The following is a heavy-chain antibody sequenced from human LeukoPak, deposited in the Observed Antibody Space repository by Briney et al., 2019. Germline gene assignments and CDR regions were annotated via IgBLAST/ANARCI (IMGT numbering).Heavy chain of an antibody. D-gene: IGHD3-9*01. CDR2: ISSSSSYI. Sequence: GGSLRLSCAASGFTFSSYSMNRVRQAPGKGLEWVSSISSSSSYIYYADSVKGRFTISRDNAKNSLYLQMNSLRAEDTAVYYCARDVPDILTNWFDPWGQGTLVTVSS. CDR3: ARDVPDILTNWFDP. J-gene: IGHJ5*02. CDR1: GFTFSSYS. V-gene: IGHV3-21*01.